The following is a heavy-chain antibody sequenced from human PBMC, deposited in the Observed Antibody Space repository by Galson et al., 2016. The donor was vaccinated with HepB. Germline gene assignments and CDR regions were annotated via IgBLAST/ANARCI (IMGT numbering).Heavy chain of an antibody. CDR1: GYTFTNYG. Sequence: SVKVSCKASGYTFTNYGITWVRQAPGQGLEWMGWINAYNGNTNYAQSFQGRVTMTTDTSTGTAYMELWNLRSDDTALYYCARVLGGYDFYPWGQGTLVSVS. V-gene: IGHV1-18*01. D-gene: IGHD5-12*01. CDR2: INAYNGNT. J-gene: IGHJ5*02. CDR3: ARVLGGYDFYP.